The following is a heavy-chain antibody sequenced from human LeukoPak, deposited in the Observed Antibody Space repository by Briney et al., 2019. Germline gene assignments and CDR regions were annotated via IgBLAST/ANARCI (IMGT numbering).Heavy chain of an antibody. J-gene: IGHJ6*04. CDR2: ISSSSSYI. CDR3: ARGSLWFGELSPGDV. D-gene: IGHD3-10*01. Sequence: PGGSLRLSCAASGFTFSSYSMNWVRQAPGKGLEWVSSISSSSSYIYYADSVKGRFTISRDNAKNSLYLQMNSLRAEDTAVYYCARGSLWFGELSPGDVWGKGTTVTVSS. V-gene: IGHV3-21*01. CDR1: GFTFSSYS.